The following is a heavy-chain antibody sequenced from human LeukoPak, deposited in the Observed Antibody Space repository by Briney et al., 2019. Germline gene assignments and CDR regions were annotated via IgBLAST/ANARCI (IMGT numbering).Heavy chain of an antibody. V-gene: IGHV1-18*01. CDR2: ISAYNGNT. D-gene: IGHD3-10*01. Sequence: ASVKVSCKASGYTFTSYGISWVRQAPGQGLEWMGWISAYNGNTNYAQKLQGRVTMTTDTSTSTAYMELSGLRSEDTAVYYCARALVYYAAGSYLHYWGQGTLVTVSS. J-gene: IGHJ4*02. CDR1: GYTFTSYG. CDR3: ARALVYYAAGSYLHY.